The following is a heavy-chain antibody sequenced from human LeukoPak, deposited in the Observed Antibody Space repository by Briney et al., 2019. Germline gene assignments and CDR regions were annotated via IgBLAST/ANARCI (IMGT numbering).Heavy chain of an antibody. CDR2: INGGGDTT. CDR1: GFAFSSYS. J-gene: IGHJ4*02. Sequence: LAGGSLRLSCAASGFAFSSYSVSWVRQAPRKGLEWVSIINGGGDTTYYVDSVKGRLTISRDNSKNTLSLQMNRLRAEDTAVYYCAKSTSGYNTLWGQGTLVTVSS. CDR3: AKSTSGYNTL. D-gene: IGHD3-3*01. V-gene: IGHV3-23*01.